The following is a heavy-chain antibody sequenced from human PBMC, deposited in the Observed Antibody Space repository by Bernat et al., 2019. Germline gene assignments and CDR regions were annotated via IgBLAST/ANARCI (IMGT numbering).Heavy chain of an antibody. J-gene: IGHJ4*02. CDR1: GFTFSSYW. D-gene: IGHD4-17*01. V-gene: IGHV3-7*03. Sequence: EVQLVESGGGLVQPGGSLRLSCAASGFTFSSYWMSWVRQAPGKGLEWVANIKQDGSEKYYVDSVKGRFTISRDNAKNSLYLQMNSLRAEDTAVYYCARDRGRYDPTDYGDYVGDFDYWGQGTLVTVSS. CDR2: IKQDGSEK. CDR3: ARDRGRYDPTDYGDYVGDFDY.